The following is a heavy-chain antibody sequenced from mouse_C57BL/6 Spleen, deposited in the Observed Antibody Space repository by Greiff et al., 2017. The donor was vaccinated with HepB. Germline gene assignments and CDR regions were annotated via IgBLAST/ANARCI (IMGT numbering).Heavy chain of an antibody. CDR1: GYTFTSYW. CDR3: ARSHGSRYGDYFDY. Sequence: QVQLQQPGAELVKPGASVKLSCKASGYTFTSYWMHWVKQRPGQGLEWIGMIHPNSGSTNYNEKFKSKATLTVDKSSSTAYMQLSSLTSEDSAVYYCARSHGSRYGDYFDYWGQGATLTVSS. CDR2: IHPNSGST. J-gene: IGHJ2*01. V-gene: IGHV1-64*01. D-gene: IGHD1-1*01.